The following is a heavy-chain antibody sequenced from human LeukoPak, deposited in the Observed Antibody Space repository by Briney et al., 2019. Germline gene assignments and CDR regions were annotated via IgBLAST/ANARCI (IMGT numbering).Heavy chain of an antibody. J-gene: IGHJ6*02. CDR3: AKDASCSSTSCYAYYYYYGMDV. CDR2: ISYDGSNK. V-gene: IGHV3-30*18. D-gene: IGHD2-2*01. Sequence: GRSLRLSCAASGFTFSSYGTHWVRQAPGKGLEWVAVISYDGSNKYYADSVKGRFTISRDNSKNTLYLQMNSLRAEDTAVYYCAKDASCSSTSCYAYYYYYGMDVWGQGTTVTVSS. CDR1: GFTFSSYG.